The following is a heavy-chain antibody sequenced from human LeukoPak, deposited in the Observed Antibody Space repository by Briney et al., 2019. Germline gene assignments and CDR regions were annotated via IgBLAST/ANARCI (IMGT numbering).Heavy chain of an antibody. V-gene: IGHV3-21*01. CDR1: GFTFSSYS. J-gene: IGHJ4*02. D-gene: IGHD1-1*01. Sequence: GGSLRLSCAASGFTFSSYSMNWVRQAPGKGLEWVSSISSSSSYIYYADSVKGRFTISRDNAKNSLYLQMNSLRAEDTAVYYCARDHDNPGTGTEPTDPLFDYWGQGTLVTVSS. CDR3: ARDHDNPGTGTEPTDPLFDY. CDR2: ISSSSSYI.